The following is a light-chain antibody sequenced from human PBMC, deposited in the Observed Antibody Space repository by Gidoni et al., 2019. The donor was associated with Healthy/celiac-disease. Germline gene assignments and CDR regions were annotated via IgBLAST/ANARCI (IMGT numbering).Light chain of an antibody. Sequence: SSALSQPPSVSVSPGQTARNTCSGDALPKQNAYWYQQKPGQAPGLVINKESTRPSGIPEQFSGSSTGTTVTLTISGVQAEDEADYYCQSADNSGTWVFGGGTKLTVL. CDR1: ALPKQN. CDR3: QSADNSGTWV. CDR2: KES. J-gene: IGLJ3*02. V-gene: IGLV3-25*02.